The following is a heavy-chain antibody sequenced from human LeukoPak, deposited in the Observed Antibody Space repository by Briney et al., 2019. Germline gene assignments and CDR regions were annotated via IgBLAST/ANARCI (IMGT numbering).Heavy chain of an antibody. J-gene: IGHJ4*02. CDR1: GLTFSSYA. D-gene: IGHD3-3*01. CDR2: ISGSSGHT. CDR3: AKVGFSEMEWLLYSDH. V-gene: IGHV3-23*01. Sequence: GGSLRLSCAASGLTFSSYAMSWVRQAPGKGLEWVSAISGSSGHTHYAGSVKGRFTISRDNSKNTLYLQMNSLRAEDTAVYYCAKVGFSEMEWLLYSDHWGQGTLVTVSS.